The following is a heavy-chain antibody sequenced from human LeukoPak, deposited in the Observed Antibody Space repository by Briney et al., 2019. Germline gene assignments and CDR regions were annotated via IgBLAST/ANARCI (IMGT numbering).Heavy chain of an antibody. Sequence: GGSLRLSCAASGFTFSDYYMSWVRQAPGKGLEWVAVISYDGSSKYYADSVKGRFTISRDNSKNTLYLQMNSLRAEDTAVYYCARARSSYGYGDAFDIWGQGTMVTVSS. D-gene: IGHD5-18*01. CDR2: ISYDGSSK. V-gene: IGHV3-30*03. CDR3: ARARSSYGYGDAFDI. J-gene: IGHJ3*02. CDR1: GFTFSDYY.